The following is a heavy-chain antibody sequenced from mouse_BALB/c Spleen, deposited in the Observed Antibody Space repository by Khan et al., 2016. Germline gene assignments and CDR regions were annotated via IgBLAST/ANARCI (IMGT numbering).Heavy chain of an antibody. CDR3: ARGADGYYSLDY. J-gene: IGHJ4*01. CDR1: GYTFTSYW. CDR2: IYPGDGDT. Sequence: QVQLQQSGAELARPGASVKLSCNASGYTFTSYWMQWVKQRPGQGLEWIGAIYPGDGDTRYTQKFKGKATLTADKSSSTAYMQLSSLASEDSAFYYCARGADGYYSLDYWGQGTSVTVSS. D-gene: IGHD2-3*01. V-gene: IGHV1-87*01.